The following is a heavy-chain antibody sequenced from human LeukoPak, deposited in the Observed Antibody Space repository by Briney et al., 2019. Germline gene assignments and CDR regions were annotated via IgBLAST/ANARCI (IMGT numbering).Heavy chain of an antibody. Sequence: GGSLRLSCAASGFTFSTYCMHWVRQPPGKGLGWVSRIISDGSTTDYADSVKGRFTISRDNARNTLYLQMNSLRAEDTGVYYCASRYCSGGICSGDNWGARTLVTVSS. J-gene: IGHJ4*02. CDR3: ASRYCSGGICSGDN. CDR1: GFTFSTYC. D-gene: IGHD2-15*01. CDR2: IISDGSTT. V-gene: IGHV3-74*01.